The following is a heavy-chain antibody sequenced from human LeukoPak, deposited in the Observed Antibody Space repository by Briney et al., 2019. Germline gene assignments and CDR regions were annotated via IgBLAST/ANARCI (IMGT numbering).Heavy chain of an antibody. V-gene: IGHV4-59*01. Sequence: PSETLSLTCTVSGDSISSSYWSWLRQPPGKGLEWMGYISYSGSTSSNPSLRSRVTISVDTSKNQFSLRLTSVTAADTAMYYCARGGQLNWFDPWGQGTLVTVSS. CDR1: GDSISSSY. CDR2: ISYSGST. J-gene: IGHJ5*02. CDR3: ARGGQLNWFDP. D-gene: IGHD5-18*01.